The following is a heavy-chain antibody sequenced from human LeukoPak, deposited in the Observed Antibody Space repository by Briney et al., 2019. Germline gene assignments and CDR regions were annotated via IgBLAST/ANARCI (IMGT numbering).Heavy chain of an antibody. CDR3: AGFAESSLAFDI. CDR1: GFTFNNYG. J-gene: IGHJ3*02. D-gene: IGHD3-10*01. V-gene: IGHV3-30*03. CDR2: ISYDGSNK. Sequence: GGSLRLSCAASGFTFNNYGMHYGRQAPGKALEWVAVISYDGSNKYYADSVKGRFTISRDNSKNTLYLQMNSLRAEDRAVYYCAGFAESSLAFDIWGQGTMVTVPS.